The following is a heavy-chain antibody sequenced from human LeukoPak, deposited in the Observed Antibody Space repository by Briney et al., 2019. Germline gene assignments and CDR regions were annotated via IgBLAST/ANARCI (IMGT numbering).Heavy chain of an antibody. CDR2: ISVYNGNT. J-gene: IGHJ5*01. Sequence: ASVKVSCKASGYRFTSYGISWVRQAPGQGLEWMGWISVYNGNTNYAQRLQDRVTMTTDTSTSTAYMELRSLRSDDTAVYYCVTSGAFTSMLTGDSWGQGTLVTVSS. CDR1: GYRFTSYG. V-gene: IGHV1-18*01. D-gene: IGHD5-18*01. CDR3: VTSGAFTSMLTGDS.